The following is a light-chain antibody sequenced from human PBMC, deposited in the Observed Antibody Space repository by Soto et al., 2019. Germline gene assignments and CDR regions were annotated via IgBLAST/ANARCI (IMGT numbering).Light chain of an antibody. V-gene: IGLV2-23*03. Sequence: QSVLTQPASVSGSPGQSITISCTGTSSDVGSYNLVSWYQQHPGKAPKLMIYEGSKRPSGVSNRFSGSKSGNTASLTISGLQAEDEADYYCCSYAGSSTFLYVFGTGTKVTFL. CDR1: SSDVGSYNL. J-gene: IGLJ1*01. CDR2: EGS. CDR3: CSYAGSSTFLYV.